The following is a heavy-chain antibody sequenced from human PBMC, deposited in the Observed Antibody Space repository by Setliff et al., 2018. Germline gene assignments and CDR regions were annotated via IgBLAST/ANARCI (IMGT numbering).Heavy chain of an antibody. V-gene: IGHV3-21*01. D-gene: IGHD3-16*01. CDR1: EFTFSTYS. CDR2: ISPRSIYI. Sequence: GGSLRLSCVAYEFTFSTYSMHWVRQAPGKGLEWVSSISPRSIYIYYADSVRGRFTISRDNAQNSLSLQMNSLRAEDTAVYYCAKVGIFGGGYLDLWGQGTLVTVSS. CDR3: AKVGIFGGGYLDL. J-gene: IGHJ4*02.